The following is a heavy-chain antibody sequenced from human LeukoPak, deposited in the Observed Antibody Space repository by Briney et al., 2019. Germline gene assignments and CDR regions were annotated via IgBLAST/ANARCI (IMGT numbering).Heavy chain of an antibody. CDR3: ARDQRGLDRGRYYYYMDV. CDR2: IYTSGST. V-gene: IGHV4-61*02. Sequence: SQTLSLTCTVSGGSISSGSYYWSWIRQPAGKGLEWIGRIYTSGSTNYNPSLKSRVTISVDTSKNQFSLKLSSVTAADTAVYYCARDQRGLDRGRYYYYMDVWGKGTTVTVSS. D-gene: IGHD3-10*01. J-gene: IGHJ6*03. CDR1: GGSISSGSYY.